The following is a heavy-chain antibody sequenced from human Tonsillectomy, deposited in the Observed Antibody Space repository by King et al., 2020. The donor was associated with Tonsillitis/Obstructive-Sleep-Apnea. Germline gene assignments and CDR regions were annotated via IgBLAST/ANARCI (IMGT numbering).Heavy chain of an antibody. Sequence: QLQESGPGLVKPSETLSLTCTVSGGSISSFYWSWIRQPAGKGLEWIGRFYTSGSTNYNPSLKSRVTVSVDTSKNHFSLKLSSVTAADTAVYYCAVQTDYYFYYGMDVWGQGTTVTVSS. CDR2: FYTSGST. D-gene: IGHD1-1*01. V-gene: IGHV4-4*07. CDR1: GGSISSFY. CDR3: AVQTDYYFYYGMDV. J-gene: IGHJ6*02.